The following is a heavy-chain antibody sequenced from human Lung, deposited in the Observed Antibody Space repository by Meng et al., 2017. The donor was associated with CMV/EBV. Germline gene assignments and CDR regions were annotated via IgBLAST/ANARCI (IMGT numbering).Heavy chain of an antibody. J-gene: IGHJ4*02. Sequence: SGPTLVKPTQTLTLTCTFSGFSLTTSGVGVGWIRQPRGKALEWLTLIYWNEDKRYSPSLKNRLSVTKDTSRNQVVLTLTNMDPADTATYYYVHAAPYYQGYFDYWGQGALVTVSS. D-gene: IGHD3-10*01. V-gene: IGHV2-5*01. CDR2: IYWNEDK. CDR3: VHAAPYYQGYFDY. CDR1: GFSLTTSGVG.